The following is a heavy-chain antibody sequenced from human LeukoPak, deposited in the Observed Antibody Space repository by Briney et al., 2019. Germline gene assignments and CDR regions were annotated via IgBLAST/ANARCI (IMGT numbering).Heavy chain of an antibody. CDR3: ARQVVPAAIIRYFDY. D-gene: IGHD2-2*01. Sequence: SETLSLTCTVSGGSISSYYWSWIRQPPGKGLEWIGYIYYSGSTNYNPSLKSRVTISVDTSKNQFSLKLSSVTAADTAVYYCARQVVPAAIIRYFDYWGQGTLVTVSS. CDR2: IYYSGST. J-gene: IGHJ4*02. V-gene: IGHV4-59*08. CDR1: GGSISSYY.